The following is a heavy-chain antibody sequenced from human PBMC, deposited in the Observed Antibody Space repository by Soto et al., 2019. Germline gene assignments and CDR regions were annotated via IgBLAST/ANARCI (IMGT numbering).Heavy chain of an antibody. D-gene: IGHD3-3*01. Sequence: QVQLQESGPGLVKPSQTLSLTCTVSGGSISSGGYYWSWIRQHPGKGLEWIGYIYYSGSTYYNPSLKSRVTISVDTSKNQFSLKLSSVTAADTAVYYCARDSAIFGVVKGPYYDYGMDVWGQGTTVTVSS. V-gene: IGHV4-31*03. J-gene: IGHJ6*02. CDR3: ARDSAIFGVVKGPYYDYGMDV. CDR2: IYYSGST. CDR1: GGSISSGGYY.